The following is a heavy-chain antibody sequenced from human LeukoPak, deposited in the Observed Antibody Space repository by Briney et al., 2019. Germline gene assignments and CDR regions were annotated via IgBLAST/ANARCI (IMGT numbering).Heavy chain of an antibody. CDR2: IYYSGST. V-gene: IGHV4-31*03. CDR3: ARDGQSGSYYYFDY. Sequence: SETLSLTCTVSGGSISSGGYYWSWIRQHPGKGLEWIGYIYYSGSTYYNPSLKSRVTISVDTSKNQFSLKLSSVTAADTAVYYCARDGQSGSYYYFDYWGQGTLVTVSS. D-gene: IGHD1-26*01. J-gene: IGHJ4*02. CDR1: GGSISSGGYY.